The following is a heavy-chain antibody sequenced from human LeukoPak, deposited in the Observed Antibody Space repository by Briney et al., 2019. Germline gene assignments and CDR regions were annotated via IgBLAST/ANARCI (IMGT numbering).Heavy chain of an antibody. CDR2: ISGSGGSK. J-gene: IGHJ6*02. Sequence: GGSLRLSCAASGFTYNSYDMNWLPQAPRKGLEWVSTISGSGGSKYCADSVAGRFNISRDNSKNKLYLQMNSLRAEDTAVYYCAKDNTMIRGIIYYGMDVWGQGTTVTVSS. CDR3: AKDNTMIRGIIYYGMDV. D-gene: IGHD3-10*01. V-gene: IGHV3-23*01. CDR1: GFTYNSYD.